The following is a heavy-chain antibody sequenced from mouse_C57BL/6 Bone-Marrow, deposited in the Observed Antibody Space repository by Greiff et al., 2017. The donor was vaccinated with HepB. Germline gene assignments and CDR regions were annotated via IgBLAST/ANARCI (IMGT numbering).Heavy chain of an antibody. D-gene: IGHD3-1*01. CDR2: IYPGDGDT. Sequence: VKLMESGAELVKPGASVTISCKASGYAFSSYWMNWVKQRPGKGLEWIGQIYPGDGDTNYNGKFKGKATLTADKSSSTAYMQLSSLTSEDSAVYFRARAQLWYFDGWGTGTTVTVSS. CDR3: ARAQLWYFDG. J-gene: IGHJ1*03. V-gene: IGHV1-80*01. CDR1: GYAFSSYW.